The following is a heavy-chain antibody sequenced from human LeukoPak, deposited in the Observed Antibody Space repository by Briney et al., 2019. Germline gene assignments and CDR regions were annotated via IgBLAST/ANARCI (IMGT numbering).Heavy chain of an antibody. CDR2: IDPYSAGT. CDR1: GYTFTHYF. J-gene: IGHJ4*02. Sequence: ASVKVSRTASGYTFTHYFMHWVRQTPGQGLEWMGWIDPYSAGTLYSQKVQGRVSMTRDMSINTIYMELSSLRSDDTAVYYCAKEVGHNGRFDYWGQGTLVTVSP. V-gene: IGHV1-2*02. CDR3: AKEVGHNGRFDY. D-gene: IGHD1-1*01.